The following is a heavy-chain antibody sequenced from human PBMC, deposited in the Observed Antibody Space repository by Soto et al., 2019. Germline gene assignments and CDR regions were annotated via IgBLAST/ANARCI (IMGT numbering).Heavy chain of an antibody. CDR3: ATDLGGVGIDY. CDR2: IWYDGSNK. Sequence: QVQLVESGGGVVQPGRSLRLSCAASGFTFSSYGMHWVRQAPGKGLEWVAVIWYDGSNKYYADSVKGRFTISRDNSKNTLYLKMNSLRAEDTAVYYCATDLGGVGIDYWGQGTLVTVSS. V-gene: IGHV3-33*01. D-gene: IGHD3-16*01. J-gene: IGHJ4*02. CDR1: GFTFSSYG.